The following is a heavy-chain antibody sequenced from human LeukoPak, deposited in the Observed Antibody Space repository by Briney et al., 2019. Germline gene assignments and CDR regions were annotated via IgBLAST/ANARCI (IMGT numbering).Heavy chain of an antibody. V-gene: IGHV4-59*01. J-gene: IGHJ4*02. CDR2: IYYSGST. Sequence: PSETLSLTCTVSGGSISSYYWSWIRQPPGKGLEWIGYIYYSGSTNYNPSLKSRVTISVDTSKNEFSLKLTSVIAAGTAVYFCAREANYYGSGSYFEGTFDYWGQGSLVTVSS. CDR3: AREANYYGSGSYFEGTFDY. D-gene: IGHD3-10*01. CDR1: GGSISSYY.